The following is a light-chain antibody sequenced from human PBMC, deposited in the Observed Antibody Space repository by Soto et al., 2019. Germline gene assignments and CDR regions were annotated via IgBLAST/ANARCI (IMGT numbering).Light chain of an antibody. Sequence: QSALTQPASVSGSPGQSITISCTGTSSDVGGYNYVSWYQQHPGKAPKLMIYDVSNRPSGVSNRFSGSKSVNTASLTISGLQAEDEADYFCSSYTSSSPLFGGGTKLTVL. J-gene: IGLJ2*01. V-gene: IGLV2-14*01. CDR1: SSDVGGYNY. CDR3: SSYTSSSPL. CDR2: DVS.